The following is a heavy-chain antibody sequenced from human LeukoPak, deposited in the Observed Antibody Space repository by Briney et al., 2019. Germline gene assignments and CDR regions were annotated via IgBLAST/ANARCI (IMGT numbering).Heavy chain of an antibody. CDR3: ARVVSGTAYGNWFDP. J-gene: IGHJ5*02. D-gene: IGHD6-19*01. CDR2: ISSSGNLI. CDR1: GFTFSSCY. Sequence: PGGSLRLSCAASGFTFSSCYINWVRQAPGKGLEWVSSISSSGNLIYYSDSVKGRFTISRDSAKNSLYLQMNSLRVEDTAVYFCARVVSGTAYGNWFDPWGQGTPVTVSS. V-gene: IGHV3-21*01.